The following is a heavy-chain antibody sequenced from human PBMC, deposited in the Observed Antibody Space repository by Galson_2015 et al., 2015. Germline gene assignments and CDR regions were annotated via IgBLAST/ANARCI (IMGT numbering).Heavy chain of an antibody. CDR1: GFTFDDYA. CDR3: AKDHEWFGETLINYFDY. CDR2: ISWNSGSI. V-gene: IGHV3-9*01. J-gene: IGHJ4*02. Sequence: SLRLSCAASGFTFDDYAMHWVRQAPGKGLEWVSGISWNSGSIGYADSVKGRFTISRDNAKNSLYLQMSSLRAEDTALYYCAKDHEWFGETLINYFDYWGQGTLVTVSS. D-gene: IGHD3-10*01.